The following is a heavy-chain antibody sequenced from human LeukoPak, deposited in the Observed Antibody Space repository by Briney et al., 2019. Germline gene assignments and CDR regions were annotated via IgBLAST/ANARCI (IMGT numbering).Heavy chain of an antibody. V-gene: IGHV4-59*01. Sequence: SETLSLTCTVSGGSISSYYWSWIRQPPGKGLEWIGYIYYSGSTNYNPSLKSRVTISVDTSKNQFSLKLSSVTAADTAVYYCAGDLGTGGYNWFDPWGQGTLVTVSS. CDR3: AGDLGTGGYNWFDP. CDR1: GGSISSYY. J-gene: IGHJ5*02. D-gene: IGHD3-10*01. CDR2: IYYSGST.